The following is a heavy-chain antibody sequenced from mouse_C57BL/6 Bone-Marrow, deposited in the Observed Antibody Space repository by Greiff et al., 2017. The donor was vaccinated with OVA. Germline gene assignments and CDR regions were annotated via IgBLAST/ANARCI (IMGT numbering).Heavy chain of an antibody. CDR2: IDPETGGT. J-gene: IGHJ2*01. V-gene: IGHV1-15*01. Sequence: VQLQQSGAELVRPGASVTLSCKASGYTFTDYEMHWVKQKPVRGLEWIGAIDPETGGTAYNQKFKGKAILTADKSSSTAYMELRSLTSEDSAVYYCTRFDYWGQGTTLTVSS. CDR3: TRFDY. CDR1: GYTFTDYE.